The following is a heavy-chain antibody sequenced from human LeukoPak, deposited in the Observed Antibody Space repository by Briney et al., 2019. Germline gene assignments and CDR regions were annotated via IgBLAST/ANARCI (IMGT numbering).Heavy chain of an antibody. CDR3: DPHDSSSQF. D-gene: IGHD6-6*01. CDR2: ISPDGSNK. CDR1: GFTFRSYG. Sequence: GGSLRLSCAASGFTFRSYGMHWVRQAPGTGLEWVAFISPDGSNKYYADSVQGRFTVSRDNSKNTLYLQMNSLKNEDTAVYYCDPHDSSSQFWGQGTLVTVSS. J-gene: IGHJ4*02. V-gene: IGHV3-30-3*01.